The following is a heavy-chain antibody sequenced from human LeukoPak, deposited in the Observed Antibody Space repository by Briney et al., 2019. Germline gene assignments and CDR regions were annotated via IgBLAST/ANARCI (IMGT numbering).Heavy chain of an antibody. J-gene: IGHJ4*02. CDR3: ARGDYYDSSGYPRAFDY. V-gene: IGHV4-34*01. CDR1: GGSFSGYY. D-gene: IGHD3-22*01. CDR2: INHSGST. Sequence: SETLSLTCAVYGGSFSGYYWSWIRQPPGKGLEWIGEINHSGSTNYNPSLKSRVTISVDTSKNQFSLKLSSVTAADTAVYYCARGDYYDSSGYPRAFDYWGQGTLVTVSS.